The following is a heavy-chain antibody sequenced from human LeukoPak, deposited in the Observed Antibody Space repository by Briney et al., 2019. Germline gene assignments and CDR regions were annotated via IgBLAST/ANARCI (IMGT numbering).Heavy chain of an antibody. Sequence: SETLSLTCTVAGDSIRNYYWNWIRQPPGKGLEWIGYISYIGSTNYNPSLDSRVTISLDTSKNQFSLKLRSVTAADTAVYYCASSYTSDWSYYFHYWGQGALVTVSS. V-gene: IGHV4-59*08. CDR3: ASSYTSDWSYYFHY. CDR2: ISYIGST. J-gene: IGHJ4*02. CDR1: GDSIRNYY. D-gene: IGHD6-19*01.